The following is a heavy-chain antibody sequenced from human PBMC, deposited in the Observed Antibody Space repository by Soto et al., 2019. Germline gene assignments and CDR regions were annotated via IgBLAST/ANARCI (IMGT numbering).Heavy chain of an antibody. CDR2: TSASGGVT. J-gene: IGHJ5*02. Sequence: EVQLLESGGDLVQPGGSLRLSCAASGFTFYSHAMSWVRQAPGKGLEWVSGTSASGGVTYYADSVKGRFTMSRDNAKNTLWLQMNSLRVEDTAVYYCVDGGAIGRPPLDPWGHRTLVIVSS. D-gene: IGHD6-6*01. CDR3: VDGGAIGRPPLDP. V-gene: IGHV3-23*01. CDR1: GFTFYSHA.